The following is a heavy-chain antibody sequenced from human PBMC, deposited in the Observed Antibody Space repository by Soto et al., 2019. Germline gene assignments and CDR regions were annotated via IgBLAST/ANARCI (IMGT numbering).Heavy chain of an antibody. D-gene: IGHD6-19*01. CDR2: ISGSGGST. CDR1: GFTFSSYA. Sequence: EVQLLESGGGLVQPGGSLRLSCAASGFTFSSYAMSWVRQAPGKGLEWVSAISGSGGSTYYADSVKGRFTISRDNSKNTLYLQMNSLRAEDTAVYYRAKDPSGGWYSGWFDPWGQGTLVTVSS. J-gene: IGHJ5*02. CDR3: AKDPSGGWYSGWFDP. V-gene: IGHV3-23*01.